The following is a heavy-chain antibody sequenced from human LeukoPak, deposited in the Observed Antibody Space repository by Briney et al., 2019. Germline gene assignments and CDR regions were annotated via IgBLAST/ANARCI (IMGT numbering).Heavy chain of an antibody. CDR1: GFTFSSYA. Sequence: GGSPRLSCAASGFTFSSYAMHWVRQAPGKGLEWVAVISYDGSNKYYADSVKGRFTISRDNSKNTLYLQMNSLRAEDTAVYYCARDTYYYGSGSYYNWFDPWGQGTLVTVSS. V-gene: IGHV3-30-3*01. D-gene: IGHD3-10*01. J-gene: IGHJ5*02. CDR2: ISYDGSNK. CDR3: ARDTYYYGSGSYYNWFDP.